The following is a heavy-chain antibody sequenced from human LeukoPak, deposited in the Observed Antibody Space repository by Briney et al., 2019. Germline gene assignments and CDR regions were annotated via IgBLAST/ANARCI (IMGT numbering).Heavy chain of an antibody. V-gene: IGHV4-38-2*02. CDR3: ARGNYYDSSGYFY. Sequence: SETLSLTCTVSGYSISSGYYWGWIRQPPGKGLEWIGSIYHSGSTYYNPSLKSRVTISVDTSKNQFSLKLSSVTAADTAVYYCARGNYYDSSGYFYWGQGTLVTVSS. CDR2: IYHSGST. D-gene: IGHD3-22*01. J-gene: IGHJ4*02. CDR1: GYSISSGYY.